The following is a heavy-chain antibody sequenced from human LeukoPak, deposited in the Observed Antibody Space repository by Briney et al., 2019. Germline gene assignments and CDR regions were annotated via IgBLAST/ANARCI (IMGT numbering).Heavy chain of an antibody. CDR2: IYTDGSTI. V-gene: IGHV3-74*01. J-gene: IGHJ4*02. CDR3: AKGVQWELPDYFDY. CDR1: GFTFSSYW. D-gene: IGHD1-26*01. Sequence: GGSLRLSCAASGFTFSSYWMHWVRQAPGKGLVWVSRIYTDGSTISYADSVKGRFTISRDNSKNTLYLQMNSLRAEDTAVYYCAKGVQWELPDYFDYWGQGTLVTVSS.